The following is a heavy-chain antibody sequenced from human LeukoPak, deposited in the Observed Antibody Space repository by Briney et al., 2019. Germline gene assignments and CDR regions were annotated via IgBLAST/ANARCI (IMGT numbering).Heavy chain of an antibody. CDR3: ARGHQLVPAGVFDY. V-gene: IGHV1-2*02. J-gene: IGHJ4*02. CDR2: IIPSSGGT. D-gene: IGHD2-2*01. Sequence: ASVKVSCKASGYTFTYHYMHWVRQAPGQGLEWMGWIIPSSGGTNYAQRFQGRVTMTRDTSISAVYMELRSLRSDDTAVYYCARGHQLVPAGVFDYWGQGTLVTVSS. CDR1: GYTFTYHY.